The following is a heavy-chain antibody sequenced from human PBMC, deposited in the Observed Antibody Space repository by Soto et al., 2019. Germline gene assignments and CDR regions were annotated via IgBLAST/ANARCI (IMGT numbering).Heavy chain of an antibody. CDR2: FDPEDGET. D-gene: IGHD3-3*01. V-gene: IGHV1-24*01. CDR1: GYTLTELS. CDR3: ATVKANDFRSGSLDY. Sequence: GASVKVSCKVSGYTLTELSMHWVRQAPGKGLEWMGGFDPEDGETIYAQKFQGRVTMTEDTSTDTAYMELSSLRSEDTAVYYCATVKANDFRSGSLDYWGQGTLVTVSS. J-gene: IGHJ4*02.